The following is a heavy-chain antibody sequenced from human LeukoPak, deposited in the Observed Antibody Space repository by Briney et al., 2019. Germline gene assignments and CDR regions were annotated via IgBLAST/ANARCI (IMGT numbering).Heavy chain of an antibody. J-gene: IGHJ5*02. CDR1: GFTFSSYW. D-gene: IGHD3-10*01. CDR2: IKQDGSEK. CDR3: ARDRYGSGSYYRSNWFDP. Sequence: GGSLRHSCAASGFTFSSYWMSWVRQAPGKGLEWVANIKQDGSEKYYVDSVKGRFTISRDNAKNSLYLQMNSLRAEDTAVYYCARDRYGSGSYYRSNWFDPWGQGTLVTVSS. V-gene: IGHV3-7*01.